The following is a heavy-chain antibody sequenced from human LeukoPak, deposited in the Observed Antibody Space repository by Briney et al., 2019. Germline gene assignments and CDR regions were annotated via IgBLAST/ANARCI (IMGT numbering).Heavy chain of an antibody. D-gene: IGHD3-3*01. J-gene: IGHJ6*03. CDR2: ISGTGGST. CDR3: AKDPRRARSGYLYYYYYYMDV. CDR1: GFTFSHYA. V-gene: IGHV3-23*01. Sequence: PGGSLRLSCAASGFTFSHYAMSWVRQAPGKGLEWVSGISGTGGSTYYGDSVRGRYTISRDNSKNTLYLQMDSLRAEDTAVYYCAKDPRRARSGYLYYYYYYMDVWGKGTTVTISS.